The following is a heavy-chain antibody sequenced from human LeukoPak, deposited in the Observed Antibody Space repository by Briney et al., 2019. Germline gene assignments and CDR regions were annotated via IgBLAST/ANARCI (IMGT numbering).Heavy chain of an antibody. CDR2: IKQDGSEK. D-gene: IGHD3-10*01. CDR1: GFTFSSYW. Sequence: GSLRLSCAASGFTFSSYWMSWVRQAPGKGLEWVANIKQDGSEKYYVDSVKGRFTISRDNAKNSLYLQMNSLRAEDTAAYYCARVVWTRVTMIRGIIEYFDYWGQGTLVTVSS. CDR3: ARVVWTRVTMIRGIIEYFDY. V-gene: IGHV3-7*03. J-gene: IGHJ4*02.